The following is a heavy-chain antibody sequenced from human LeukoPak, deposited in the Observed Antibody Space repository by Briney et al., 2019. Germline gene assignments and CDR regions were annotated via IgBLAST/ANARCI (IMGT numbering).Heavy chain of an antibody. J-gene: IGHJ3*02. V-gene: IGHV4-31*03. CDR2: IYYSGST. CDR1: GGSISSGGYY. CDR3: AREGGYYYDSSGYYSSAFDI. Sequence: SQTLSLTCTVSGGSISSGGYYWSWIRQHPGKGLEWIGYIYYSGSTYYNPSLKSRVTISVDTSKNQFSLKLCSVTAADTAVYYCAREGGYYYDSSGYYSSAFDIWGQGTMVTVSS. D-gene: IGHD3-22*01.